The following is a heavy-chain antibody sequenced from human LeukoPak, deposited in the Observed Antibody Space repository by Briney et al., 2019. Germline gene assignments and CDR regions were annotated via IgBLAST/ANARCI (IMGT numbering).Heavy chain of an antibody. J-gene: IGHJ3*02. CDR3: ARGLTYSSDYDSRKYAFDI. CDR2: IYYSGST. V-gene: IGHV4-59*01. CDR1: GGSISSYY. Sequence: SETLSLTCTVSGGSISSYYWSWIRQPPGKGLEWIGYIYYSGSTNYNPSLKSRVTISVDTSKNQFSLKLSSVTAADTAVYYCARGLTYSSDYDSRKYAFDIWGQGTMVTVSS. D-gene: IGHD3-22*01.